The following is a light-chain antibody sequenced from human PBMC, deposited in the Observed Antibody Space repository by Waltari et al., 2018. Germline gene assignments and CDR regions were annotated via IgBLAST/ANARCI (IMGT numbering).Light chain of an antibody. CDR1: SSNLGRNY. V-gene: IGLV1-47*01. Sequence: QSVLTQPPSASGTPGQRVTISCSGSSSNLGRNYVYWYQQLPGTAPKLLIYRNNQRPSGVPDRFSGSKSGTSASLAISGLRSEDEADYYCAAWDDSLVVFGGGTKLTVL. J-gene: IGLJ2*01. CDR2: RNN. CDR3: AAWDDSLVV.